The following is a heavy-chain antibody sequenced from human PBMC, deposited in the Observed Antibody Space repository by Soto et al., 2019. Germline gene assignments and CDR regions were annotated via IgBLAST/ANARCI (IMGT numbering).Heavy chain of an antibody. Sequence: SETLSLTCTVSGGSISSSSYYWGWIRQPPGKGLEWIGSIYYSGSTYYNPSLKSRVTISVDRSKNQFSLKLSSVTAADTAVYYCAREGSGSFMGWFDPWGQGTLVTVSS. V-gene: IGHV4-39*07. CDR2: IYYSGST. CDR1: GGSISSSSYY. CDR3: AREGSGSFMGWFDP. J-gene: IGHJ5*02. D-gene: IGHD3-10*01.